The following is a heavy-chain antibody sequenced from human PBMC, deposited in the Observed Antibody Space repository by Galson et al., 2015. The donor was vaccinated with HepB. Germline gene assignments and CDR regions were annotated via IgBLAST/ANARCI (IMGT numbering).Heavy chain of an antibody. CDR1: GFTSNSYS. CDR2: ISSSSSTI. V-gene: IGHV3-48*02. CDR3: ARVWKFPSTTASAHYFDY. D-gene: IGHD1/OR15-1a*01. Sequence: SLRLSCAASGFTSNSYSMNWVRQAPGKGLEWVSYISSSSSTIYCADSVKGRFTISRDNAENSLFLQMNTLRDEDTAVYYCARVWKFPSTTASAHYFDYWGQGTLVTVSS. J-gene: IGHJ4*02.